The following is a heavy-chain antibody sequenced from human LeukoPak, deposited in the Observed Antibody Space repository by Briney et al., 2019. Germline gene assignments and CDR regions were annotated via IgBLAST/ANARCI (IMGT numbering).Heavy chain of an antibody. CDR1: GFTFNSYW. CDR2: IKQDGSQN. J-gene: IGHJ4*02. V-gene: IGHV3-7*01. D-gene: IGHD2-2*01. CDR3: ARDYWSDIVVVPVFDY. Sequence: GGPLRLSCVASGFTFNSYWIIWLRQAPAKGLDWVANIKQDGSQNYYVDSVKGRFTISRDNAKNSLYLQMNSLRAEDTAVYYCARDYWSDIVVVPVFDYWGQGTLVTVSS.